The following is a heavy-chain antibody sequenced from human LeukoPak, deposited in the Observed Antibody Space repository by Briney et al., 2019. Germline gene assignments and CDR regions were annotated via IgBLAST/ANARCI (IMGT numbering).Heavy chain of an antibody. D-gene: IGHD1-26*01. CDR2: INPNNGGT. CDR1: GYTFTGYY. CDR3: TRESGSYHGNDY. J-gene: IGHJ4*02. Sequence: ASVKDSCKASGYTFTGYYMHWVRQAPGQGLEWMGRINPNNGGTNYAQKFQGRVTMTGDTSISTAYMELSSLRSDDTAVYYCTRESGSYHGNDYWGQGTLVTVSS. V-gene: IGHV1-2*06.